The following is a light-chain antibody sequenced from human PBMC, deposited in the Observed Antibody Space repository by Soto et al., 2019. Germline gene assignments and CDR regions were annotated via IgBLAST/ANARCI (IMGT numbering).Light chain of an antibody. CDR1: SSDVGGYNY. V-gene: IGLV2-14*01. CDR2: EVG. CDR3: QSYDTSLRAYV. J-gene: IGLJ1*01. Sequence: QSALTQPASVSGSPGQSITIACTGTSSDVGGYNYVSWYQQHPGKAPKVMIYEVGHRPSGVSDRFSGSKSGNTASLTISGLQADDEADYYCQSYDTSLRAYVFGTGTQLTVL.